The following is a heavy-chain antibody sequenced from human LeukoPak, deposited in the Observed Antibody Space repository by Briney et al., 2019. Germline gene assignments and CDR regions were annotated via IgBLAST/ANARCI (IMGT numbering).Heavy chain of an antibody. Sequence: PSETLSLTCIVSGGSVSSSSYYWGWIRQPPGKGLEWIGSIYYSGSTYYNPSLKSRVTISVDTSKNQFSLKLSSVTAADTAVYYCARDRLGGSYPYDYWGQGTLVTVSS. CDR2: IYYSGST. CDR3: ARDRLGGSYPYDY. V-gene: IGHV4-39*07. CDR1: GGSVSSSSYY. J-gene: IGHJ4*02. D-gene: IGHD1-26*01.